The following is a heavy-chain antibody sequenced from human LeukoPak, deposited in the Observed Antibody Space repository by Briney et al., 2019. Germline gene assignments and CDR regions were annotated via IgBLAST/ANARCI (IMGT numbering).Heavy chain of an antibody. Sequence: PSETLSLTCTVSGGSISSYYWRWIRQPPGKGLEWIGYIYYSGSTNYNPSLKSRVTISVDTSKNQFSLKLSSVTAADTAVYYCARVPYYYDSSGYPPLYYYYYYGMDVWGQGTTVTVSS. V-gene: IGHV4-59*08. D-gene: IGHD3-22*01. CDR1: GGSISSYY. CDR2: IYYSGST. J-gene: IGHJ6*02. CDR3: ARVPYYYDSSGYPPLYYYYYYGMDV.